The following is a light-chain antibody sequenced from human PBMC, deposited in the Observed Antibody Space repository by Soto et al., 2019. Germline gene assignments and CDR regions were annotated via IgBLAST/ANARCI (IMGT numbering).Light chain of an antibody. J-gene: IGLJ2*01. CDR1: SSNIGSHS. V-gene: IGLV1-44*01. CDR2: RNN. CDR3: AAREDSLNAVI. Sequence: QSVLTQPPSASGTPGQRVTISCSGSSSNIGSHSVDWYQQLPGTAPKLLIFRNNQRPSGVPDRFSGSKSGTSASLAISGLRSEDEADYYCAAREDSLNAVIFGGGTKLTVL.